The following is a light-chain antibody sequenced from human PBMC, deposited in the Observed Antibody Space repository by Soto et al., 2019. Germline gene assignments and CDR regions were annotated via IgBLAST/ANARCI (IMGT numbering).Light chain of an antibody. V-gene: IGKV3-20*01. Sequence: EIVLTQTPGTLSLSPGERVTLSCRASQSVSSSFLAWYQQKPGQPPRLLIYGASSRATGIPDRFSGSGSGTDFTLTISRLEPEDFAVYYCQQYGRSPTTFGQGTKADI. J-gene: IGKJ1*01. CDR2: GAS. CDR3: QQYGRSPTT. CDR1: QSVSSSF.